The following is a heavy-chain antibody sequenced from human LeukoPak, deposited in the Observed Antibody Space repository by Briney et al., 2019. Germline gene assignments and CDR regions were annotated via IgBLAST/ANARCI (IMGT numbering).Heavy chain of an antibody. J-gene: IGHJ4*02. CDR2: IYPGVSDT. V-gene: IGHV5-51*01. CDR1: GYNFTSFW. Sequence: GESLKISCKCSGYNFTSFWIGWVRPMPGKGLEWMDIIYPGVSDTSYSPSFQGHVTISADKSITTAYLQWSSMKASDTAMYYWARSVSGSYPTFDYWGQGTLVTVSS. CDR3: ARSVSGSYPTFDY. D-gene: IGHD1-26*01.